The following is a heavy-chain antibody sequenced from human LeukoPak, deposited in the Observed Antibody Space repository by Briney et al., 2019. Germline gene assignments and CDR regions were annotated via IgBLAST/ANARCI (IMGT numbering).Heavy chain of an antibody. CDR3: VKDGPLGSDF. CDR1: GASISTYY. V-gene: IGHV4-4*07. CDR2: IYASGNT. D-gene: IGHD2-15*01. Sequence: SETLSLTCTISGASISTYYWSWIRQPAGKGLEWIGRIYASGNTYKNPSLESRVTMSVDTSNNQFTLNLTSVTGADTAMYYCVKDGPLGSDFWGQGIQVTVSS. J-gene: IGHJ4*02.